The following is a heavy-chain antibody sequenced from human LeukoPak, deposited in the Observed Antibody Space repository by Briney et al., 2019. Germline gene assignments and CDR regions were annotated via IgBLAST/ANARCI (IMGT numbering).Heavy chain of an antibody. CDR2: IYSGGST. CDR3: ARDALGYCSGGSCYSGAFDI. CDR1: GFTVSSNY. D-gene: IGHD2-15*01. J-gene: IGHJ3*02. Sequence: GGSLRLSCAASGFTVSSNYMSWVRQAPGKGLEWVSVIYSGGSTYYADSVKGRFTISRDNSKNTLYLQMNSLRAEDTAVYYCARDALGYCSGGSCYSGAFDIWGQGTMVTVSS. V-gene: IGHV3-53*01.